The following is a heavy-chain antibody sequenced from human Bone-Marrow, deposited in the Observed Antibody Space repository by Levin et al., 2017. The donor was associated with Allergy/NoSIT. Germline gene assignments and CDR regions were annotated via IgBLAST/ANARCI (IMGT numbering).Heavy chain of an antibody. J-gene: IGHJ4*02. CDR2: IRSKAYGGTT. Sequence: PGGSLRLSCTASGFTFGDYAMSWFRQAPGKGLEWVGFIRSKAYGGTTEYAASVKGRFTISRDDSKSIAYLQMNSLKTEDTAVYYCTRPAIAVAGTVDYWGQGTLVTVSS. V-gene: IGHV3-49*03. D-gene: IGHD6-19*01. CDR1: GFTFGDYA. CDR3: TRPAIAVAGTVDY.